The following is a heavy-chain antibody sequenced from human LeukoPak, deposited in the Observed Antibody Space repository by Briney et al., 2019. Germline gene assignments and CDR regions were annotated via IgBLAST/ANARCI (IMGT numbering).Heavy chain of an antibody. CDR3: AKDTRRGSGMKDGFEF. V-gene: IGHV3-23*01. J-gene: IGHJ3*01. CDR1: GFTFFDYA. CDR2: LSGGGDKS. Sequence: GGSLRLSCAASGFTFFDYAMTWVRQAPGKGLEWVSVLSGGGDKSFYADSVKGRFTISRDNSKNMLFLQMNSLRAEDTAVYFCAKDTRRGSGMKDGFEFWGHGTMVTVSP. D-gene: IGHD3-10*01.